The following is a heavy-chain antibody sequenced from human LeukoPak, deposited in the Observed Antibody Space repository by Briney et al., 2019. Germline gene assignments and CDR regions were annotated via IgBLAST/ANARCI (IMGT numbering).Heavy chain of an antibody. CDR3: AKSSSGCYWTLGY. J-gene: IGHJ4*02. CDR2: ISGSGGST. D-gene: IGHD1-26*01. CDR1: GFTFSSYA. Sequence: GGSLRLSCAASGFTFSSYAMSWVRQAPGNGLEWVSAISGSGGSTYYADSVKGRFTISRDNSKNTLYLQMNSLRAEDTAVYYCAKSSSGCYWTLGYWGQGTLVTVSS. V-gene: IGHV3-23*01.